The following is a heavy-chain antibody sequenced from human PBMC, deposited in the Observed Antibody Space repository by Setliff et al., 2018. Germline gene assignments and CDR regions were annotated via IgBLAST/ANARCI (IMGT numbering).Heavy chain of an antibody. CDR2: ISNDGRKK. CDR1: GFTFSSYG. V-gene: IGHV3-30*18. D-gene: IGHD3-9*01. CDR3: AKVGGGILTLYFYYGMDV. Sequence: GGSLRLSCAASGFTFSSYGMHWVRQAPGKGLEWVALISNDGRKKYYADSVKGRFTVSRDNSKNTLYLHLNSLRVDDTAVYYCAKVGGGILTLYFYYGMDVWGQGTTVTVSS. J-gene: IGHJ6*02.